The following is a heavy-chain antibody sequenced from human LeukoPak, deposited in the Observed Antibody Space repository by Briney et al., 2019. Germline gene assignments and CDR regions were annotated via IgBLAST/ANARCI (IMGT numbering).Heavy chain of an antibody. D-gene: IGHD6-19*01. CDR1: GFALKSYS. CDR2: ISSSISYT. Sequence: PGGSLRLSCAGSGFALKSYSLSWVRQAPGRGLEWVSSISSSISYTYYADSVKGRFTISRDNAKNSLYLQMNSLRAEDTAVYYCARPGAVAASNYYYYGMVVWGQGTTVTVSS. J-gene: IGHJ6*02. CDR3: ARPGAVAASNYYYYGMVV. V-gene: IGHV3-21*01.